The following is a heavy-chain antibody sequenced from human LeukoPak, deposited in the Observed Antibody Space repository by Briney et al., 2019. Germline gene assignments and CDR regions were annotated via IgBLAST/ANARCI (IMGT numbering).Heavy chain of an antibody. CDR1: GYTFTSYY. CDR2: INPSGGST. Sequence: ASVNVSCKASGYTFTSYYMHWVRQAPGQGLEWMGIINPSGGSTSYAQKFQGRVTMTRDTSTSTVYMELSSLRSEDTAVYYCASIVGATKGAFDIWGQGTMVTVSS. V-gene: IGHV1-46*01. J-gene: IGHJ3*02. D-gene: IGHD1-26*01. CDR3: ASIVGATKGAFDI.